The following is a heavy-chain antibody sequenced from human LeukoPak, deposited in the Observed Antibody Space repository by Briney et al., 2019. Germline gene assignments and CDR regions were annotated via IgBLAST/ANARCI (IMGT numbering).Heavy chain of an antibody. J-gene: IGHJ5*02. CDR3: AGGGGGGILTGYWAVGWFDP. V-gene: IGHV1-69*05. Sequence: GASVKVSCKASGGTFSSYAISWVRQAPGQGLEWMGGIIPIFGTANYAQKFQGRVTITTDESTSTAYMELSSLRSEDTAVYYCAGGGGGGILTGYWAVGWFDPWGQGTLVTVSS. CDR2: IIPIFGTA. CDR1: GGTFSSYA. D-gene: IGHD3-9*01.